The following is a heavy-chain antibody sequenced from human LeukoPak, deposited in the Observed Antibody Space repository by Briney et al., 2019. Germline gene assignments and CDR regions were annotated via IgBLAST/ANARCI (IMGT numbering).Heavy chain of an antibody. V-gene: IGHV3-74*01. J-gene: IGHJ6*03. D-gene: IGHD2-2*01. CDR2: INGDGGST. Sequence: GGSLRLSCVASGFTFSSYWIHWVRQAPGKGLVWVSRINGDGGSTDYADSVKGRFTISRDNAKNTLYLQMNSLRAEDTAVYYCARKAGGFVVVPAAIAYYYYMDVWGKGTTVTVSS. CDR1: GFTFSSYW. CDR3: ARKAGGFVVVPAAIAYYYYMDV.